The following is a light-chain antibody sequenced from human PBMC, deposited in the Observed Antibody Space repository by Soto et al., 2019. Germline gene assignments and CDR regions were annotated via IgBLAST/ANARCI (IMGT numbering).Light chain of an antibody. Sequence: QSVMTQPPSASVTPGQRVTISCSGSSSNIGSNYVYWYQQLPGTAPKLLIYSNNQRPSGVPDRFSGSKSGTSASLAISGLRSEDEADYYCAAWDDSLSAYVFGTGTKVTVL. V-gene: IGLV1-47*02. J-gene: IGLJ1*01. CDR1: SSNIGSNY. CDR3: AAWDDSLSAYV. CDR2: SNN.